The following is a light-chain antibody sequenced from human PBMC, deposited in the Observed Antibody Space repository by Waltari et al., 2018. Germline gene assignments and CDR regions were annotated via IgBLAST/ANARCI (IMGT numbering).Light chain of an antibody. CDR2: GAS. Sequence: ELLMTQSPATLSVSPGERATLSCRASQSISSSLAWYQHKPGQAPRLLIYGASTRATGIPARFSGRGSETDFTLTITSLQSEDFAVYYCQQYKIWPSYTFGQGTKLDI. CDR3: QQYKIWPSYT. J-gene: IGKJ2*01. V-gene: IGKV3-15*01. CDR1: QSISSS.